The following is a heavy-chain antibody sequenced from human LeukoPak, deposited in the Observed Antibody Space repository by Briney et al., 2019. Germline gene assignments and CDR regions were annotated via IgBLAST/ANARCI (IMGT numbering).Heavy chain of an antibody. D-gene: IGHD2-2*01. CDR3: ARDRDIVVVPAAPDAFDI. J-gene: IGHJ3*02. CDR1: GFTFSSYS. CDR2: ISSSSSYI. Sequence: PGGSLRLFCAASGFTFSSYSMNWVRQAPGKGLEWVSSISSSSSYIYYADSVKGRFTISRDNAKNSLYLQMNSLRAEDTAVYYCARDRDIVVVPAAPDAFDIWGQGTMVTVSS. V-gene: IGHV3-21*01.